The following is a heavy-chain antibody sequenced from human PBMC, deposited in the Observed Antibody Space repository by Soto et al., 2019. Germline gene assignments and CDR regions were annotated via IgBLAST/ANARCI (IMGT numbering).Heavy chain of an antibody. J-gene: IGHJ5*02. V-gene: IGHV4-59*04. D-gene: IGHD2-21*01. CDR2: MYHSGNT. CDR3: ASSKYDVVAGSVWFDP. CDR1: GGSISSYS. Sequence: PSETLSLTCTVSGGSISSYSWGWIRQPPGQGLEWIGYMYHSGNTYYNPSLKGRVTISLDHSRNQFSLRLNSVTAADTAVYFCASSKYDVVAGSVWFDPWGQGTLVTVSS.